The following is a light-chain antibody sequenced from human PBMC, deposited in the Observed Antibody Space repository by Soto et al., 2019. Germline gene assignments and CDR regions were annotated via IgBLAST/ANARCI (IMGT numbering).Light chain of an antibody. Sequence: DIVMTQSPDSLTVSLGERATINCKSSQNLLYSSNNKNHLAWYQQKPGQPPKLLIYWASTRESGVPDRFSGSGSGTDFTLTISSLQAEDVAVYYCQQYYSTPQTFGQGTKVEIK. CDR3: QQYYSTPQT. V-gene: IGKV4-1*01. J-gene: IGKJ1*01. CDR1: QNLLYSSNNKNH. CDR2: WAS.